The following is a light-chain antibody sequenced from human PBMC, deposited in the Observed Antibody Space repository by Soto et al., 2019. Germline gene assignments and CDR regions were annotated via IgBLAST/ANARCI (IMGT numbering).Light chain of an antibody. V-gene: IGKV3-20*01. Sequence: EIVLMQSPGTLSLSPGARATLSCRASQSVTRSYLAWYQQKPGQAPRLLIDGAARRATGIPARFSGSGSGTDCTLTSSRLEPEDFAVYYCQRYGSSPPLTCGGGTKVEIK. CDR1: QSVTRSY. J-gene: IGKJ4*02. CDR2: GAA. CDR3: QRYGSSPPLT.